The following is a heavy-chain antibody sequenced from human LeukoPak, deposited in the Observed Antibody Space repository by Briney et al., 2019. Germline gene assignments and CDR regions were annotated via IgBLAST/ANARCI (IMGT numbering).Heavy chain of an antibody. CDR3: AREISVVY. D-gene: IGHD2/OR15-2a*01. CDR1: GFTFSSYP. V-gene: IGHV3-21*06. Sequence: GGSLRLSCAASGFTFSSYPMNWVRQAPGRGLEWVSSISSGSSYIYYADSVKGRFTISRDNAKNSLYLQMDSLRAEDTAVYYCAREISVVYWGQGTLVTVSS. CDR2: ISSGSSYI. J-gene: IGHJ4*02.